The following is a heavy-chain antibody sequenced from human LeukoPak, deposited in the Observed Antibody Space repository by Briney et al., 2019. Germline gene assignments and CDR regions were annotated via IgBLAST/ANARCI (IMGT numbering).Heavy chain of an antibody. V-gene: IGHV1-69*13. CDR2: IIPIFGTA. D-gene: IGHD2-15*01. Sequence: ASVKVSCTASGGTFSSYAISWVRQAPGQGLEWMGGIIPIFGTANYAQKFQGRVTITADESTSTAYMELSSLRSEDTAVYYCARVRVVVDYYYGMDVWGQGTTVTVSS. CDR3: ARVRVVVDYYYGMDV. CDR1: GGTFSSYA. J-gene: IGHJ6*02.